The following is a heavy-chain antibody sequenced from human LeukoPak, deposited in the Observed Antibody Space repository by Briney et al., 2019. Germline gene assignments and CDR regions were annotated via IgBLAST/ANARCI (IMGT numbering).Heavy chain of an antibody. V-gene: IGHV1-69*13. J-gene: IGHJ4*02. D-gene: IGHD3-3*01. CDR2: IIPIFGTA. Sequence: SVKVSCKASGGTFSNYAISWVRQAPGQGLEWMGGIIPIFGTANYAQKFQGRVTITADESTSTAYMELSSLRSEDTAVYYCARQRGVSPTQYYFDYWGQGTLVTVSS. CDR3: ARQRGVSPTQYYFDY. CDR1: GGTFSNYA.